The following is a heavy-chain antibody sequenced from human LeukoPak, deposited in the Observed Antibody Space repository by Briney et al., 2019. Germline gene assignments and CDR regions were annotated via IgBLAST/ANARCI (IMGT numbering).Heavy chain of an antibody. CDR1: GFTFSSYA. D-gene: IGHD3-10*01. CDR3: VSKGLQLFGELLD. J-gene: IGHJ4*02. CDR2: ITAIAGDT. Sequence: PGGSLRLSCGTSGFTFSSYAMSWVRQAPGKRLEWVSLITAIAGDTYYADSVKGRFTISRDNSRNTLYLQMDSLRAEDSAIYYCVSKGLQLFGELLDWGQGTLVTVSS. V-gene: IGHV3-23*01.